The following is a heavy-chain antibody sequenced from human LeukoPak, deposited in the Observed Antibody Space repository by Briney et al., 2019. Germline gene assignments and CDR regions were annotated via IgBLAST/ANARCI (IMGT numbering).Heavy chain of an antibody. CDR2: ISGSGGST. J-gene: IGHJ4*02. D-gene: IGHD6-13*01. CDR1: GFTFSSYA. Sequence: GGSLRLSCAASGFTFSSYAMSWVRQAPGKGLEWVSAISGSGGSTYYADSVKGRFTISRDNSKNTLYLQMNSLRAEDTAVYYRAKVPVRIAAAGRFDYWGQGTLVTVSS. V-gene: IGHV3-23*01. CDR3: AKVPVRIAAAGRFDY.